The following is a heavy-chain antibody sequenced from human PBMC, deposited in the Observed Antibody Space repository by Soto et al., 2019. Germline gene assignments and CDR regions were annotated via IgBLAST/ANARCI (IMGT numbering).Heavy chain of an antibody. D-gene: IGHD6-13*01. V-gene: IGHV3-30*04. CDR3: ARAGYSSSWNWFDP. J-gene: IGHJ5*02. Sequence: QVQLVESGGGVVQAGRSLRLSCAASGYNFRSYAMHWVRQAPGKGLEWVAVISYDESHEYYADSVKGRFTISRDNSKNTLYLRMNSLRGDDTAVYYCARAGYSSSWNWFDPWGQGTQVTVSS. CDR1: GYNFRSYA. CDR2: ISYDESHE.